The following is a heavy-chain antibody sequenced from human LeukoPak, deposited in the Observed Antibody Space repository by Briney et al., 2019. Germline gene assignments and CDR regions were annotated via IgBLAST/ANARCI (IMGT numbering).Heavy chain of an antibody. V-gene: IGHV4-38-2*02. CDR3: ARQYCTNGVCYTHSWCFDL. CDR1: GYSISTGYY. CDR2: SYHSGST. D-gene: IGHD2-8*01. J-gene: IGHJ2*01. Sequence: PSETLSLTCTVSGYSISTGYYWGWIRQPPGKGLEWIGSSYHSGSTFYNPSLKSRVAISVDRSKNQFSLKLSSVTAADTAVYYCARQYCTNGVCYTHSWCFDLWGRGTLVTVSS.